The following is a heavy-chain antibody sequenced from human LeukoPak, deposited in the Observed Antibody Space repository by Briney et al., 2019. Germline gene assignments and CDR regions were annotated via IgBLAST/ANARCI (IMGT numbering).Heavy chain of an antibody. D-gene: IGHD3-10*01. V-gene: IGHV4-34*01. CDR2: INHSGST. J-gene: IGHJ4*02. CDR3: ARDLSPRINMVRGVRPPFRGVFDY. Sequence: ASETLSLTCAIYGGSFSGYYWSWIRQPPGKGLEWIGEINHSGSTNYNPSLKSRVTISVDTSKNQFSLKLSSVTAADTAVYYCARDLSPRINMVRGVRPPFRGVFDYWGQGTLVTVSS. CDR1: GGSFSGYY.